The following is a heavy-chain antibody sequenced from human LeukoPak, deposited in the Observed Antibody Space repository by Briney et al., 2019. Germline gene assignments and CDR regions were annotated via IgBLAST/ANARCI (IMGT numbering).Heavy chain of an antibody. CDR2: ISRNSSYI. D-gene: IGHD6-13*01. Sequence: GGSLRLSCAASGFTFSSYSMNWVREATGKGLETVSSISRNSSYIYYADSVKGRFSISRENAKNSLYLQMNSLRAEDTAVYYCASQHSSSVAFDYWGQGTLVNVSS. CDR3: ASQHSSSVAFDY. V-gene: IGHV3-21*01. J-gene: IGHJ4*02. CDR1: GFTFSSYS.